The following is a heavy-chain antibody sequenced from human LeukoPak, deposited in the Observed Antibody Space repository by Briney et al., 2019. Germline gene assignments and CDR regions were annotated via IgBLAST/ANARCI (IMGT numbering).Heavy chain of an antibody. CDR2: ISSSGSTI. CDR3: ARDKVRPDYYGSGSQGEYFQH. CDR1: GFTFSDYY. Sequence: GGSLRLSCVVSGFTFSDYYMSWIRQAPGKGLEWVSYISSSGSTIYYADPVKGRFTISRDNAKNSLYLQMNSLRVEDTAVYYCARDKVRPDYYGSGSQGEYFQHWGQGTLVTVSS. J-gene: IGHJ1*01. V-gene: IGHV3-11*01. D-gene: IGHD3-10*01.